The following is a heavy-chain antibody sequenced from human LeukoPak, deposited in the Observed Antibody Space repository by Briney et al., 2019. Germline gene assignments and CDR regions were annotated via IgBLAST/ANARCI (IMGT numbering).Heavy chain of an antibody. V-gene: IGHV3-48*02. CDR3: ARGGGDSSWLVDY. CDR2: ISYSSSTT. Sequence: PGGSLRLSSAASGFTFSRYSMNWVRQAPGKGLEWGSYISYSSSTTYYADSVKGRFTISRDNAKNSLYLQMNSLRDEDTAVYYCARGGGDSSWLVDYWGQGTLVTVSS. CDR1: GFTFSRYS. D-gene: IGHD6-13*01. J-gene: IGHJ4*02.